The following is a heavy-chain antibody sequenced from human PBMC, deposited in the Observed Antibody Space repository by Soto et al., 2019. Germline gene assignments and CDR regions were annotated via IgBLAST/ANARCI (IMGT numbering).Heavy chain of an antibody. CDR1: GYTFTNYG. D-gene: IGHD3-16*01. Sequence: QVRLVQSGAEVKKPGASVKVSCKASGYTFTNYGISWVRQAPGQGLERMGWISAYSGKTNYVQKLQDRVTMTTDTSTSTAYLELRSLRSDYTAVYYCPGDQSLPRLRLRGYGVDVWGQGTAVTVSS. J-gene: IGHJ6*02. CDR2: ISAYSGKT. CDR3: PGDQSLPRLRLRGYGVDV. V-gene: IGHV1-18*04.